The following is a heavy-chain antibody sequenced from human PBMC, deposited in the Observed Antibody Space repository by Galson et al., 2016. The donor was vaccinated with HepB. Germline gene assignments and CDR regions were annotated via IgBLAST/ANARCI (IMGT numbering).Heavy chain of an antibody. CDR3: ARDGNRAAGY. J-gene: IGHJ4*02. CDR2: ITWNSGSI. V-gene: IGHV3-9*01. CDR1: GFAFDDFA. Sequence: SLRLSCAASGFAFDDFAMHWVRQLPGKGLEWVSVITWNSGSIAYADSVKGRFTISRDSSKNTLYLQMNSLRVEDTAVYYCARDGNRAAGYWGQGTLVTVSS. D-gene: IGHD1-14*01.